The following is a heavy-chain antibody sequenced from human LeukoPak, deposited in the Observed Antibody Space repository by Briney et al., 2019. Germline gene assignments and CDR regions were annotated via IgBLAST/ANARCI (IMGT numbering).Heavy chain of an antibody. CDR1: GFTFSSYG. D-gene: IGHD3-10*01. J-gene: IGHJ4*02. CDR2: ISYDGSNK. V-gene: IGHV3-30*18. Sequence: GGSLRLSCAASGFTFSSYGMHWVRQAPGKGLEWVAVISYDGSNKYYADSVKGRFTISRDNSKNTLYLQMNSLRAEDTAVYYCAKGVVRGKKQYYFDYWGQGTLVTVSS. CDR3: AKGVVRGKKQYYFDY.